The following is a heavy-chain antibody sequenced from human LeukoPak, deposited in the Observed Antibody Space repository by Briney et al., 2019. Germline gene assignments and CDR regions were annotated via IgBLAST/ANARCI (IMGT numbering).Heavy chain of an antibody. CDR1: RGSIMTTHW. Sequence: SETLSLTCTLSRGSIMTTHWWSWVRQPPGKGLEWIGEIYHTGTTNYSPSLKSRLTISVDQSRNQFSLRLSSVTAADTAVYYCAVGWSGSYYRAFDIWGQGTMVTVSS. V-gene: IGHV4-4*02. CDR2: IYHTGTT. J-gene: IGHJ3*02. CDR3: AVGWSGSYYRAFDI. D-gene: IGHD1-26*01.